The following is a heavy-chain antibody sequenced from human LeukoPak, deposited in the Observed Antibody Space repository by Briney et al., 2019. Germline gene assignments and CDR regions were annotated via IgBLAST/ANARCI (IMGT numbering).Heavy chain of an antibody. CDR1: GGSISSGGYY. CDR3: AREPGYGDSSYNWLDP. V-gene: IGHV4-31*03. Sequence: SETLSLTCTVSGGSISSGGYYWSWIRQHPGKGLEWIGYIYYSGSTYYNPSLKSRVTISVDTSKNQFSLKLSSVTAADTAVYYCAREPGYGDSSYNWLDPWGQGTLVTVSS. J-gene: IGHJ5*02. CDR2: IYYSGST. D-gene: IGHD4-17*01.